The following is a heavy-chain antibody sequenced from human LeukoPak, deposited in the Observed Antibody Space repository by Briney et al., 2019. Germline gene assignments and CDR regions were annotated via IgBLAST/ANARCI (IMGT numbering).Heavy chain of an antibody. D-gene: IGHD5-18*01. CDR1: GFTFSSHG. Sequence: GGSLRLSCAASGFTFSSHGMHWVRQAPGKGLEWVAVIWNDGSNTYHADSVKGRFTISRDNAKNSLYLQMNSLRAEDTAVYYCARDVDTAMATFDYWGQGTLVTVSS. V-gene: IGHV3-33*01. J-gene: IGHJ4*02. CDR3: ARDVDTAMATFDY. CDR2: IWNDGSNT.